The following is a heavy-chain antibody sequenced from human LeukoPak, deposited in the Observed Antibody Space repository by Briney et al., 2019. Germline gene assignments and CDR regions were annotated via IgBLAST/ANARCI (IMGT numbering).Heavy chain of an antibody. Sequence: ASVKVSCKGSGYAFTSFFIHWMRQAPGQGLEWMVWINPDSGGTHYAQKFQGRVTMTRDTSISTAYMELSSLRSDDTAVFYCSSLGSLSNGFDVWGQGTMVTVSS. D-gene: IGHD1-26*01. CDR3: SSLGSLSNGFDV. CDR2: INPDSGGT. V-gene: IGHV1-2*02. CDR1: GYAFTSFF. J-gene: IGHJ3*01.